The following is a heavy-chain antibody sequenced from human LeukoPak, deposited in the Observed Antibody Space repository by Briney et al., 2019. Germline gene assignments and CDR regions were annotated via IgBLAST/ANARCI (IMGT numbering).Heavy chain of an antibody. CDR3: AREYYSLSGRNWFDP. CDR1: GGSISDYY. V-gene: IGHV4-59*01. Sequence: SETLSLTCTVSGGSISDYYWIWIRQPPGKGLEWVGHISNKGKTNYSPSLNSRVTISVDKSRNQFSLNLSSVTAADTAVYYCAREYYSLSGRNWFDPWSQGTLVTVSS. J-gene: IGHJ5*02. D-gene: IGHD3-10*01. CDR2: ISNKGKT.